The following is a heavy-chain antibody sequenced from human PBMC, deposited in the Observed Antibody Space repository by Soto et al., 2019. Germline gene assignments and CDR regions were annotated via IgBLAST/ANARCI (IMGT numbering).Heavy chain of an antibody. D-gene: IGHD1-1*01. CDR1: GYSFHNSG. J-gene: IGHJ5*01. Sequence: QVQLVQSGPELKKPGASVKVSCKTSGYSFHNSGISWVRQAPGQGLEWMGWTSVLNGYAHYGQKFQGRVIMTADTFTSTAYMELRGLRSDDTAMYYCSTNGTTWFASWGQGTPVTVSS. CDR3: STNGTTWFAS. V-gene: IGHV1-18*01. CDR2: TSVLNGYA.